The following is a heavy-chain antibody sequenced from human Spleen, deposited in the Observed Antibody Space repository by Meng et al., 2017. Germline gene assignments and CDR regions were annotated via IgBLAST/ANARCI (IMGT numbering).Heavy chain of an antibody. J-gene: IGHJ4*02. CDR3: ARVGSSAAGTRMGYDY. D-gene: IGHD6-13*01. CDR2: IGTAGDT. Sequence: GESLKISCAASGFTFSSYDMHWVRQATGKGLEWVSAIGTAGDTYYPGSVKGRFTISRDNAKNTLYLQMNSLTAEDTAVYYCARVGSSAAGTRMGYDYWGQGTLVTVSS. V-gene: IGHV3-13*01. CDR1: GFTFSSYD.